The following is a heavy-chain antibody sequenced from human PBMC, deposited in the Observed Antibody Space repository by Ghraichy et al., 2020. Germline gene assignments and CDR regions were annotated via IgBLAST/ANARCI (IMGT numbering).Heavy chain of an antibody. CDR3: ARYDFWSGYSPFDY. J-gene: IGHJ4*02. V-gene: IGHV3-74*01. CDR1: GFTFSSYW. D-gene: IGHD3-3*01. Sequence: GGSLRLSCAASGFTFSSYWMHWVRQAPGKGLVWVSRINSDGSSTSYADSVKGRFTISRDNAKNTLYLQMNSLIAEDTSVYYCARYDFWSGYSPFDYWGQGTLVTVSS. CDR2: INSDGSST.